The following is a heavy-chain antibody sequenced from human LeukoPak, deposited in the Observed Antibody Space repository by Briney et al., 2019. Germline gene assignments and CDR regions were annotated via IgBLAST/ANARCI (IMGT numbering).Heavy chain of an antibody. CDR3: ARNNGVDV. Sequence: GGSLRLSCAASGFALSSHWMTWVRQVPGRGPEWVANVNRDGSETYYLDSVKGRFTISKDNAKNSLYLQMNSLRAEDTALYHCARNNGVDVWGQGTTVIVSS. CDR1: GFALSSHW. V-gene: IGHV3-7*03. CDR2: VNRDGSET. J-gene: IGHJ6*02.